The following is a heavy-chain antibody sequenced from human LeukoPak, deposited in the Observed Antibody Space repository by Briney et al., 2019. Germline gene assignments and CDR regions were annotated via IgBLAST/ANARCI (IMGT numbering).Heavy chain of an antibody. CDR1: GFTFSTYA. CDR2: LYVNENR. V-gene: IGHV3-53*01. D-gene: IGHD1-26*01. Sequence: GGSLRLSCAASGFTFSTYAVHWVRQAPGKGLEWISILYVNENRYYADSVKGRFIISRDTSKNTLYLQMNSLRAEDTAMYYCVREDLGVDYWGQGTLVTVSS. CDR3: VREDLGVDY. J-gene: IGHJ4*02.